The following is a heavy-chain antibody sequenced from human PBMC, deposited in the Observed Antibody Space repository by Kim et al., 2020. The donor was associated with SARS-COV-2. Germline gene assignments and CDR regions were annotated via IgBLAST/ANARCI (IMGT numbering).Heavy chain of an antibody. D-gene: IGHD6-13*01. CDR2: IWYDGSNK. CDR3: PRADRGSIAAAGSGCFDY. CDR1: GFTFSSYG. Sequence: GGSLRLSCAASGFTFSSYGMHWVRQAPGKGLEWVAVIWYDGSNKYYADSVKGRFTISRDNSKNTLYLQMNSLRAEDTAVYYCPRADRGSIAAAGSGCFDYWGQGALVTVSS. V-gene: IGHV3-33*01. J-gene: IGHJ4*02.